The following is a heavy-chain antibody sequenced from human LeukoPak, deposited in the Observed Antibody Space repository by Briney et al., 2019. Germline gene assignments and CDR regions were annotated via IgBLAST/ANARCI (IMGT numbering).Heavy chain of an antibody. CDR1: GFTFSSYG. CDR2: ISYDGSNK. CDR3: AKSRQWLAKPMGSFDY. J-gene: IGHJ4*02. D-gene: IGHD6-19*01. Sequence: AGGSLRLSCAASGFTFSSYGMHWVRQAPGKGLEWVAVISYDGSNKYYADSVKGRFTISRDNSKNTLYLQMNSLRAEDTAVYYCAKSRQWLAKPMGSFDYWGQGTLVTVSS. V-gene: IGHV3-30*18.